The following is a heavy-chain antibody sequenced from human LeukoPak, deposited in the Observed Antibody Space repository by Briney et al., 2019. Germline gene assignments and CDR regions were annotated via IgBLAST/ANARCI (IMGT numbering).Heavy chain of an antibody. V-gene: IGHV3-9*01. CDR3: AKDAHYDSSGYYYPIGPYFDY. CDR2: ISWNSGSI. D-gene: IGHD3-22*01. J-gene: IGHJ4*02. CDR1: GFTFDDYA. Sequence: PGGSLRLSCAASGFTFDDYAMHWVRQAPGKGLEWVSGISWNSGSIGYADSVKGRFTISRDNSKNTLYLQMNSLRAEDTAVYYCAKDAHYDSSGYYYPIGPYFDYWGQGTLVTVSS.